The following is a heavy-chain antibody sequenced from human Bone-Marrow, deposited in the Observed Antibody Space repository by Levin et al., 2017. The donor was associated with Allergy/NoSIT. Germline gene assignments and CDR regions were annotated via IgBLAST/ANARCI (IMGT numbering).Heavy chain of an antibody. Sequence: GESLKISCTASGFTFKSYAMHWVRQAPGKGLEWVAFISYSGSRTHYADSVNGRFTISRDNSRNTLSLQMNSLRGEDTAVYFCARAVDNTKLGFDNWGQGTLVTVSS. V-gene: IGHV3-30*04. CDR3: ARAVDNTKLGFDN. D-gene: IGHD5-12*01. J-gene: IGHJ4*02. CDR2: ISYSGSRT. CDR1: GFTFKSYA.